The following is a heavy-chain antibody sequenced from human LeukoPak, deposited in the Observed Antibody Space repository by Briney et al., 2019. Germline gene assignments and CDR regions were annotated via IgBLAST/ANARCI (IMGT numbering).Heavy chain of an antibody. Sequence: SETLSLTCTVSGGSISSYYWSWVRQSPGKGLEWIGYIHYTGSTTHNPSLNSRVTISLDTSKNQFSLKLSSVTAADTAVYYCAGDVDTVMLNAFDIWGQGTVVTVSS. CDR1: GGSISSYY. J-gene: IGHJ3*02. CDR3: AGDVDTVMLNAFDI. V-gene: IGHV4-59*08. CDR2: IHYTGST. D-gene: IGHD5-18*01.